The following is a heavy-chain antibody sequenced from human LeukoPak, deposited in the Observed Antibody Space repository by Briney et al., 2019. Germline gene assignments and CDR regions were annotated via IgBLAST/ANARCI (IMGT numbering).Heavy chain of an antibody. D-gene: IGHD1/OR15-1a*01. Sequence: SETLSLTCTVSGGSISSGSYYWSWIRQPAGKGLEWIGRIYTSGSTNYNPSLKSRVTISVDTSKNQFSLKLSSVTAADTAVYYCARDEGNKGDAYFDYWGQGTLVTVSS. CDR2: IYTSGST. CDR3: ARDEGNKGDAYFDY. J-gene: IGHJ4*02. CDR1: GGSISSGSYY. V-gene: IGHV4-61*02.